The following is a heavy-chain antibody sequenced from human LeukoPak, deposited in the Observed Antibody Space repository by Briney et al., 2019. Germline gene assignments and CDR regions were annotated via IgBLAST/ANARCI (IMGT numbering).Heavy chain of an antibody. D-gene: IGHD6-13*01. V-gene: IGHV3-21*01. Sequence: GGSLRLSCAASGFTFSSYSMNWVRQAPGKGLEWVSSISSSSSYIYYADSVKGRFTISRDNAKNSLYLQMNSLRAEDTAVYYCARVAASRRGCDYWGQGTLVTVSS. CDR1: GFTFSSYS. J-gene: IGHJ4*02. CDR3: ARVAASRRGCDY. CDR2: ISSSSSYI.